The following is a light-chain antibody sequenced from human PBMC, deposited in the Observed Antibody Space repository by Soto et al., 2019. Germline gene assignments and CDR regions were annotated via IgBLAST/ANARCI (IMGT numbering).Light chain of an antibody. J-gene: IGLJ2*01. CDR1: SSDVGGYNY. CDR3: SSYTSSSLV. Sequence: QPVLTQPASVSGSPGQSITISCTGTSSDVGGYNYVSWYQQHPGKAPKLMIYDVSNRPSGVSNRFSGSKSGNTASLTISGLQAEDDADYYCSSYTSSSLVFGGGTKLTVL. CDR2: DVS. V-gene: IGLV2-14*01.